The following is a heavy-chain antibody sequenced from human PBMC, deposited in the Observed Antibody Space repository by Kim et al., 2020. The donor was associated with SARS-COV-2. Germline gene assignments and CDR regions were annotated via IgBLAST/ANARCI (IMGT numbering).Heavy chain of an antibody. J-gene: IGHJ4*02. CDR3: ARDLGFGGNGN. D-gene: IGHD3-10*01. Sequence: IYDAASVKGRFTISRDNAKNSLYLQMNGLRAEDTAVYYCARDLGFGGNGNWGQGTLVTVSS. V-gene: IGHV3-11*04. CDR2: I.